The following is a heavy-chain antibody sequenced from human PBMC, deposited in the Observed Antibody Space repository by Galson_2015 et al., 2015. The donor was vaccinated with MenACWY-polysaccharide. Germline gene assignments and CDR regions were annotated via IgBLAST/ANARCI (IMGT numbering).Heavy chain of an antibody. CDR1: GFTFSDYY. Sequence: SLRLSCAVSGFTFSDYYMSWIRQVPGKGLEWASYISSSGTTIYYADSVKGRFTISRDNAKKSLYLQMNGLRAEDTAVYYCAGLVERAIEYWGQGILVTVSS. J-gene: IGHJ4*02. CDR3: AGLVERAIEY. V-gene: IGHV3-11*01. CDR2: ISSSGTTI. D-gene: IGHD5-18*01.